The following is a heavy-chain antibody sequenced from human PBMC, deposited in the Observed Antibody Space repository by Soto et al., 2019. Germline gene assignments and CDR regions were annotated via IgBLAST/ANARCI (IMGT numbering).Heavy chain of an antibody. Sequence: GGSLRLSCLASGFTFSNYNMHWVRQAPGKGLEWISYISRGSSTIYYANSVKGRFTISRDNARNSLFLQMNSLRAEDTAVYYCARPDYYDSSGYYEDWGLGTLVTVSS. CDR3: ARPDYYDSSGYYED. CDR1: GFTFSNYN. J-gene: IGHJ4*02. CDR2: ISRGSSTI. D-gene: IGHD3-22*01. V-gene: IGHV3-48*01.